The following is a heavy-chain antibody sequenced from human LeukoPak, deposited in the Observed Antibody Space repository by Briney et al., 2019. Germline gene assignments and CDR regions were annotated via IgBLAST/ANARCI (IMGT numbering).Heavy chain of an antibody. J-gene: IGHJ3*02. CDR2: IYYSGST. CDR1: GGSISSGGYF. D-gene: IGHD3-9*01. CDR3: ARFAPPRRHDILTGQDAFDI. V-gene: IGHV4-61*10. Sequence: YPSQTLSLTCTVSGGSISSGGYFWSWIRQPVGKGLEWIGYIYYSGSTNYNPSLKSRVSISVDTSKNQFSLKLSSVTAADTAVYYCARFAPPRRHDILTGQDAFDIWGQGTMVTVSS.